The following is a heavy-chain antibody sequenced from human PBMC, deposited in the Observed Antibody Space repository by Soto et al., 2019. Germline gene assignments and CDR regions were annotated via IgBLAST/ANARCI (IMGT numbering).Heavy chain of an antibody. CDR1: GFTFDNYG. J-gene: IGHJ6*02. CDR2: ITGAGGGT. Sequence: PGGSLRLSCAASGFTFDNYGMSWVRQAPGKGLEWIGAITGAGGGTYNADSVKGRFTISRDNSKKTVYLQVDSRRVEDTAVYYCAKGHSDSFGNYDYFGMDVWGQGTTVTVSS. V-gene: IGHV3-23*01. D-gene: IGHD4-4*01. CDR3: AKGHSDSFGNYDYFGMDV.